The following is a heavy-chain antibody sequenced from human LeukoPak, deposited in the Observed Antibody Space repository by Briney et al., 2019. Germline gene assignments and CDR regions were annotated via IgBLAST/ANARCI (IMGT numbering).Heavy chain of an antibody. D-gene: IGHD2-15*01. J-gene: IGHJ4*02. CDR3: AKQLGYCSDGGCYFPY. Sequence: PGGSLRLSCAASGFMFSSNWMSWVRQAPGKGLEWGAVIWYDGSNKYYADSVKGRFTISRDNSKNTLYLQMNSLRAEDTAVYYCAKQLGYCSDGGCYFPYWGQGTLVTVSS. CDR1: GFMFSSNW. V-gene: IGHV3-33*06. CDR2: IWYDGSNK.